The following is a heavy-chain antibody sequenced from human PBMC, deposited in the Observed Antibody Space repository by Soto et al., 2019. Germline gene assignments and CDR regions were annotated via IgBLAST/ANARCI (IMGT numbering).Heavy chain of an antibody. J-gene: IGHJ6*02. CDR2: IIPIFGTA. Sequence: SVKVSCKASGGTFSSYAISWVRQAPGQGLEWMGGIIPIFGTANYAQKFQGRVTITADESTSTAYMELSSLRSEDTAVYYCARGEVGYSGYISSYYYGMDVWGQGTTVTVSS. V-gene: IGHV1-69*13. CDR1: GGTFSSYA. D-gene: IGHD5-12*01. CDR3: ARGEVGYSGYISSYYYGMDV.